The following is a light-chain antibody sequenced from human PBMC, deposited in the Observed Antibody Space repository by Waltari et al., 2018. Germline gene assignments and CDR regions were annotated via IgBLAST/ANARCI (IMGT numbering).Light chain of an antibody. V-gene: IGLV6-57*03. Sequence: NFMLTQHHSVSESPGRTVTISCTRSSGSIASNYVQWYQQRPGSAPTTVIYEDDQRPSGVPDRFSGSIDSSSNSASLTISGLKTEDEADYYCQSYHAGNPWVFGGGTRLTVV. CDR2: EDD. J-gene: IGLJ3*02. CDR1: SGSIASNY. CDR3: QSYHAGNPWV.